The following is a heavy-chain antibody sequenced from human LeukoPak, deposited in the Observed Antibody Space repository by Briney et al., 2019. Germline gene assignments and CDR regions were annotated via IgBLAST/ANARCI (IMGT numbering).Heavy chain of an antibody. CDR1: GGSISSGGYT. D-gene: IGHD3-10*01. J-gene: IGHJ5*02. CDR3: ARGKGYGPNWFDP. CDR2: IYHSGST. V-gene: IGHV4-30-2*01. Sequence: SETLSLTCAVSGGSISSGGYTWSWIRQPPGKGLEWIGYIYHSGSTYYNPSLKSRVTISVDGSKNQFSLKLSSVTAADTAVYYCARGKGYGPNWFDPWGQGTLVTVSS.